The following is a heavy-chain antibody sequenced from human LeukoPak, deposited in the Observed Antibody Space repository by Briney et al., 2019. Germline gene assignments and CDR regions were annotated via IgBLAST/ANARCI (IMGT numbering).Heavy chain of an antibody. V-gene: IGHV3-53*01. J-gene: IGHJ3*02. Sequence: GGSLRLSCAGSGFTFSTSDMVWVRQAPGKGLEWVSVIYRSGSTYYADSVKGRFTISRDNSKNTLYLQMNRLRAEDTAVYYCARDSGHDAFDIWGQGTMVTVSS. CDR2: IYRSGST. CDR3: ARDSGHDAFDI. CDR1: GFTFSTSD.